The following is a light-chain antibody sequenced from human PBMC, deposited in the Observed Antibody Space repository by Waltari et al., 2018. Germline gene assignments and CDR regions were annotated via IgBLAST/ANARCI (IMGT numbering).Light chain of an antibody. Sequence: QSTLTQPASVSGSPGQSLTISCTGTSSDVGGHNYVSWYQQHPGKAPKLVIYDVSSRPSGVSNRFSGSKSGNTASLTIYGLQAEDEADYYCSSYTSSSTRVFGTGTRVTVL. CDR1: SSDVGGHNY. CDR3: SSYTSSSTRV. CDR2: DVS. J-gene: IGLJ1*01. V-gene: IGLV2-14*03.